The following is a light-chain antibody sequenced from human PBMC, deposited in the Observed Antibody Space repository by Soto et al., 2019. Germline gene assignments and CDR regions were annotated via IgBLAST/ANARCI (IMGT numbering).Light chain of an antibody. CDR1: QSVSNIY. CDR2: DAS. Sequence: EIVLTQSPGTLSLSPGERATLYCRASQSVSNIYLAWYQQKPGQAPRLLIYDASNRATGIPARFSGSGSGTDFTLTISSLEPEDFAVYYCQQRSNWPPITFGQGTRLEIK. V-gene: IGKV3-11*01. J-gene: IGKJ5*01. CDR3: QQRSNWPPIT.